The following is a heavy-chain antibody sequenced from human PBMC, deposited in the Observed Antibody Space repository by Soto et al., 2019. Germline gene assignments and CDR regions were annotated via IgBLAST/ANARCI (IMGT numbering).Heavy chain of an antibody. CDR2: IYSGGTT. CDR3: ARAKGSLQNACDY. J-gene: IGHJ4*02. V-gene: IGHV3-66*01. D-gene: IGHD3-10*01. CDR1: GFTVNSNY. Sequence: EVQLVESGGGLVQPGGSLRLSCAASGFTVNSNYMSWVRQAPGKGLEWVSVIYSGGTTYYADSVKGRFTISRDTSKNTLYLQMNSLRAEDTAVYYCARAKGSLQNACDYWGQGTLVTVSS.